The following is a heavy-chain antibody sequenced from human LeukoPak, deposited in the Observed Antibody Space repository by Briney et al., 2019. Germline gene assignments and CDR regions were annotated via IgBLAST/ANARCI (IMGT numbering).Heavy chain of an antibody. CDR2: IFYSGSI. CDR3: AREGRGQQLTPIDY. Sequence: SETLSLTCTVSGGSISNTIYYWGWIRQPPGKGLQWIGSIFYSGSIYYNPSLRSRVTISVDTSKNQFSLKVNSVTTADTAVYYCAREGRGQQLTPIDYWGPGALVTVSS. CDR1: GGSISNTIYY. J-gene: IGHJ4*02. D-gene: IGHD6-13*01. V-gene: IGHV4-39*07.